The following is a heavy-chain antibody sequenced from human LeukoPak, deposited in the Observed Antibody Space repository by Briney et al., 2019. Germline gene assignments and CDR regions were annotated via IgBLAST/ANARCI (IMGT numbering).Heavy chain of an antibody. D-gene: IGHD5/OR15-5a*01. Sequence: GGSLRLSCSASGFMFSAYAIHWVRQAPGKGLELVSSINTNGRSTYYADSVKGRFTISRDNSKNILYLQMSSLRAEDTAVYYCVKEVSNTTSVTGWFDPWGQGTLVTVSS. CDR1: GFMFSAYA. CDR3: VKEVSNTTSVTGWFDP. J-gene: IGHJ5*02. CDR2: INTNGRST. V-gene: IGHV3-64D*08.